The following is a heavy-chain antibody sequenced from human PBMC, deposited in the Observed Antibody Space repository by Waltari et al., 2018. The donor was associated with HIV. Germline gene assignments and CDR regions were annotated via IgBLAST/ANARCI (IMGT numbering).Heavy chain of an antibody. CDR1: GFTFSSYA. J-gene: IGHJ5*02. CDR2: RSYDGSNK. V-gene: IGHV3-30*01. CDR3: ARDTGYCSFGSCSYNWLDP. D-gene: IGHD2-15*01. Sequence: QVHLVESGGGVVQPGRSLRLSCAASGFTFSSYAIHWVRQAPGKGVEWGALRSYDGSNKYYADSVKCRFTISRDNSNNTLYLQMNSLRAEDTSVYYCARDTGYCSFGSCSYNWLDPWGQGTLVSVSS.